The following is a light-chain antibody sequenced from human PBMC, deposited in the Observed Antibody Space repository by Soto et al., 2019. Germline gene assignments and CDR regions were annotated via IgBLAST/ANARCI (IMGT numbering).Light chain of an antibody. V-gene: IGLV1-51*01. Sequence: QLVLTQPPAVSAAPGQKLTISCAGTTSNIGDNYVSWYQQVPGAAPKLLMYDNDKRPSGIPDRFSGSKSGTSATLGITGLQTGDEADYSCGTWDSSLSAVVFGGGTKLTVL. CDR1: TSNIGDNY. J-gene: IGLJ2*01. CDR2: DND. CDR3: GTWDSSLSAVV.